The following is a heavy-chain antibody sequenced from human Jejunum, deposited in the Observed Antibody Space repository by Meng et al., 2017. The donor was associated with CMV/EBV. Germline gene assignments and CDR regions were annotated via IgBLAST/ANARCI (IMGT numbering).Heavy chain of an antibody. CDR3: AKDSPGGVVISFDQ. CDR1: GFTFNSYS. CDR2: ISNSGLSA. V-gene: IGHV3-23*01. Sequence: EVQLLESGGGLVKPGGSLRLSCAASGFTFNSYSMSWVRQAPGEGLGWVSAISNSGLSAYYADSVRGRFTISRDNSKNTLYLQMDSLRADDTAVYYCAKDSPGGVVISFDQWGQGTLVTVYS. J-gene: IGHJ4*02. D-gene: IGHD3-22*01.